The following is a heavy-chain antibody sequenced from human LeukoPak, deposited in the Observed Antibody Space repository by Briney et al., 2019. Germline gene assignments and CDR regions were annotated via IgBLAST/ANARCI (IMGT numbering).Heavy chain of an antibody. CDR3: ARDLGLTISANWFDP. CDR1: VYSISSVYF. V-gene: IGHV4-38-2*02. Sequence: PSETLSLTCAVSVYSISSVYFWDWIRQPPGKGLEWIGSIYHTGATYYNPSLRSPVTISVDTSKNQFSLEVNSVTAADTAVYYCARDLGLTISANWFDPWGQGTLVTVSS. CDR2: IYHTGAT. D-gene: IGHD3-9*01. J-gene: IGHJ5*02.